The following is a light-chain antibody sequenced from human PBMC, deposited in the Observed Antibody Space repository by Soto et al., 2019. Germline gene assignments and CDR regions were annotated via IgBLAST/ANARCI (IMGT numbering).Light chain of an antibody. CDR1: QSIRSY. CDR2: AAS. J-gene: IGKJ1*01. CDR3: QQYNSYSLWT. Sequence: DIQLTQSPSSLSPSXVDRVTITXXXSQSIRSYLNWYQQKPGKAPKLLIYAASSLQTGVSSRFSGSGSGTDFTLTISSLQPDDFATYYCQQYNSYSLWTFGQGTKVDTK. V-gene: IGKV1-39*01.